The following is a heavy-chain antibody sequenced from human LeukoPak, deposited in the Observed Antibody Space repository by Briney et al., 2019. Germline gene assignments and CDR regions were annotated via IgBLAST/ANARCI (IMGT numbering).Heavy chain of an antibody. D-gene: IGHD5-12*01. J-gene: IGHJ4*02. CDR2: INPDSGGT. V-gene: IGHV1-2*02. Sequence: ASVKVSCKASGYPFTGYYLHWVRQAPGQGREWVGWINPDSGGTDYEQKFQGRVTMTRDTSISTAYMELSRLRADDTAVYYCARTSGYDFGTDFDYWGQGTLVTVSS. CDR3: ARTSGYDFGTDFDY. CDR1: GYPFTGYY.